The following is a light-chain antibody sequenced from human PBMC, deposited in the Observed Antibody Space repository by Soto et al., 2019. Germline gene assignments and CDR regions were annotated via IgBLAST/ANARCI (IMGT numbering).Light chain of an antibody. CDR1: QSVNSNL. Sequence: EIVMTQSPGTLSLSPGERATLSCRASQSVNSNLLAWYQQKAGQAPRLIIYGASSRATGIPDRFSGSGSGTGFTLTITSLETEEFSKYYCQQYGSPPRTYGQGTNVEIK. J-gene: IGKJ1*01. V-gene: IGKV3-20*01. CDR3: QQYGSPPRT. CDR2: GAS.